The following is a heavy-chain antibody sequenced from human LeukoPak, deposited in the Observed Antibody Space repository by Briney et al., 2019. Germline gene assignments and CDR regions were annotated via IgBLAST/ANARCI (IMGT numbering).Heavy chain of an antibody. Sequence: ASVNVSCTVSGCTLTELSMHWVRQAPGKGLEWMGGFDPEDGETIYAQKFQGRVTTTEDTSTDTAYMELSSLRSEDTAVYYCATIGTGTPYWGQGTLVTVSS. J-gene: IGHJ4*02. V-gene: IGHV1-24*01. CDR1: GCTLTELS. CDR3: ATIGTGTPY. CDR2: FDPEDGET. D-gene: IGHD1-7*01.